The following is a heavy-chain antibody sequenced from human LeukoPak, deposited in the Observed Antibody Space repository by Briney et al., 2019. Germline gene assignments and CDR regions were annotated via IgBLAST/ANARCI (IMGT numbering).Heavy chain of an antibody. CDR3: AREKGSGSYYAVSYYYYYGMDV. J-gene: IGHJ6*02. D-gene: IGHD1-26*01. CDR2: TYYRSKWNN. V-gene: IGHV6-1*01. CDR1: GDSVSTNSAT. Sequence: SQTLSLTCAISGDSVSTNSATWTWLRQSPSRGLEWLGRTYYRSKWNNDYAVSVKSRITINPDTSKNQFSLQLNSVTPEDTAVYYCAREKGSGSYYAVSYYYYYGMDVWGQGTTVTVSS.